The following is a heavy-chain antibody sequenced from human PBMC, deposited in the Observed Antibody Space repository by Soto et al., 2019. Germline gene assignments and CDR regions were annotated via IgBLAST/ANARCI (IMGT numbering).Heavy chain of an antibody. CDR1: GGTFSSYA. V-gene: IGHV1-69*13. J-gene: IGHJ6*02. D-gene: IGHD6-13*01. Sequence: ASVKVSCKASGGTFSSYAISWVRQAPGQGLEWMGGIIPIFGTANYAQKFQGRVTITADESTSTAYMELSSLRSEDTAVYYCARERIAAAGTYYYYGMDVWGQGTTVTVSS. CDR2: IIPIFGTA. CDR3: ARERIAAAGTYYYYGMDV.